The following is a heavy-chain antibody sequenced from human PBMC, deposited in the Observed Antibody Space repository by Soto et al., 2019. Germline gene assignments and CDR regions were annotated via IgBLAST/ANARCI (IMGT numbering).Heavy chain of an antibody. CDR3: ARDPQLWWSSQDAFDI. CDR1: GYTFTSYG. J-gene: IGHJ3*02. Sequence: ASVKVSCKASGYTFTSYGISWVRQAPGQGLEWMGWISAYNGNTNYAQKLQGRVTMTTDTSTSTAYMELRSLRSDDTAVYYCARDPQLWWSSQDAFDIWGQGTMVTVSS. D-gene: IGHD2-21*01. CDR2: ISAYNGNT. V-gene: IGHV1-18*01.